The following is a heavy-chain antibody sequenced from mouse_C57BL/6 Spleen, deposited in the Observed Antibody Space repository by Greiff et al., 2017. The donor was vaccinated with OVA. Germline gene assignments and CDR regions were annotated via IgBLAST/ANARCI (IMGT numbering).Heavy chain of an antibody. Sequence: VQLVESGAELVRPGASVKLSCKASGYTFTDYYINWVKQRPGQGLEWIARIYPGSGNTYYNEKFKGKATLTAEKSSSTAYMQLSSLTSEDSAVYFCARIDGSSADYWGQGTTLTVSS. D-gene: IGHD1-1*01. CDR2: IYPGSGNT. CDR1: GYTFTDYY. V-gene: IGHV1-76*01. J-gene: IGHJ2*01. CDR3: ARIDGSSADY.